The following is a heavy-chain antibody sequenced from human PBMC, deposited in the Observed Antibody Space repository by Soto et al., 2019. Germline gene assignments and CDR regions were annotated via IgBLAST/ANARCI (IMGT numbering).Heavy chain of an antibody. D-gene: IGHD2-2*01. CDR1: GYTFTNYD. J-gene: IGHJ6*02. CDR3: ARGRRYCTTTSCYPPALFPYGMDV. Sequence: EASVKVSCKTSGYTFTNYDINWVRQAAGQGLEWMGWINPDSDNTGYAQKFQGRVTMTRDTSISTAYMELNSLRSEDTAVYYCARGRRYCTTTSCYPPALFPYGMDVWGQGTTVTVSS. CDR2: INPDSDNT. V-gene: IGHV1-8*01.